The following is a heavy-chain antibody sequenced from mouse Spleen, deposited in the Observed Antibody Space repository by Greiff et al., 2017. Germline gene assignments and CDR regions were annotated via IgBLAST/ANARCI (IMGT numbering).Heavy chain of an antibody. V-gene: IGHV7-3*01. J-gene: IGHJ3*01. CDR2: IRNKANGYTT. D-gene: IGHD2-5*01. CDR1: GFTFTDYY. Sequence: EVKLVESGGGLVQPGGSLSLSCAASGFTFTDYYMSWVRQPPGKALEWLGFIRNKANGYTTEYSASVKGRFTISRDNSQSILYLQMNALRAEDSATYYCARYYYSNYGFAYWGQGTLVTVSA. CDR3: ARYYYSNYGFAY.